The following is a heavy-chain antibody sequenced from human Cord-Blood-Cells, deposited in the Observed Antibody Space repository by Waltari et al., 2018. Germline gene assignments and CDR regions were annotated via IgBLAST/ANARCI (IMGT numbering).Heavy chain of an antibody. CDR3: ARDLGYYDFWSGYIWFDP. D-gene: IGHD3-3*01. J-gene: IGHJ5*02. CDR1: GGSISSYY. V-gene: IGHV4-59*01. Sequence: QVQLQESGPGLVKPSETLSLTCTVSGGSISSYYWSWIRQPPGKGLEWIGYIYYSGSTNYNPSLKRRVTISVDTSKNQFSLKLSSVTAADTAVYYCARDLGYYDFWSGYIWFDPWGQGTLVTVSS. CDR2: IYYSGST.